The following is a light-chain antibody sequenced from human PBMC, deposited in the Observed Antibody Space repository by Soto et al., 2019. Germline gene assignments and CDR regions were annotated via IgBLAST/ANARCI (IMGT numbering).Light chain of an antibody. Sequence: QSVLTQPPSVSGAPGQRVTISCIGSSSSIGAGYDVHWYQQLPGTAPKLLIYGNSNRPSGVPDRFSGSKSGTSASLAITGLQAEDESDYYCQSYDSSLSGLVFGTGTKVTVL. J-gene: IGLJ1*01. V-gene: IGLV1-40*01. CDR1: SSSIGAGYD. CDR2: GNS. CDR3: QSYDSSLSGLV.